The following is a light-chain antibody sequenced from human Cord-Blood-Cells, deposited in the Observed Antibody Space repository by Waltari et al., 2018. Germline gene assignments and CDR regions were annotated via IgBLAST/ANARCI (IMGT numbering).Light chain of an antibody. Sequence: QSALTQPRSVSWSPGQSVTISCTGTSSDAGGYNYVSWYQQHPGKAPKLMIYEVSKRPSGVPDRFSGSKSGNTASLTISGLQAEDEADYYCCSYAGSYTWVFGTGTKVTVL. J-gene: IGLJ1*01. V-gene: IGLV2-11*02. CDR3: CSYAGSYTWV. CDR1: SSDAGGYNY. CDR2: EVS.